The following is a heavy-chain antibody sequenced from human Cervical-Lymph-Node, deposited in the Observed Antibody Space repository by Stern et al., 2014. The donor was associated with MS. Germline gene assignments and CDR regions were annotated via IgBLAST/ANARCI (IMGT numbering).Heavy chain of an antibody. Sequence: QVQLQESGPGLVKPSETLSLTCTVSGGSISSSSYYWGWIRQPPGKGLEWIGSIYYSGSTYYNPSLKSRVTISVDTSQDQISLKLSSVTAADTAVYYCARHEKIGAFGGVIAFFDYWGQGTLVTVSS. V-gene: IGHV4-39*01. CDR3: ARHEKIGAFGGVIAFFDY. CDR1: GGSISSSSYY. D-gene: IGHD3-16*02. CDR2: IYYSGST. J-gene: IGHJ4*02.